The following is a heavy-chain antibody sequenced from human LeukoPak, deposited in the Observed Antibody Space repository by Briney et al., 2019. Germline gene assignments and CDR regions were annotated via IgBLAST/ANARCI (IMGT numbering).Heavy chain of an antibody. CDR3: AKLSSGWYEEY. J-gene: IGHJ4*02. D-gene: IGHD6-19*01. Sequence: GGSLRLSCAASGFTFTSYAMSWVRQAPGKGLEWVSIISGSGDDTDYADSVKGRFTISRDNSKNTLYPQMNSLRAEDTAVYYCAKLSSGWYEEYWGQGSLVTVSS. CDR1: GFTFTSYA. CDR2: ISGSGDDT. V-gene: IGHV3-23*01.